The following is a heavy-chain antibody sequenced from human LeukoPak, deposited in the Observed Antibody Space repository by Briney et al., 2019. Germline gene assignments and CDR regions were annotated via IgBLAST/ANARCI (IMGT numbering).Heavy chain of an antibody. Sequence: ASVKVSCKASGYTFASYYMHWVRQAPGQGLEWMGIINPSGGSTSYAQKFQGRVTMTRDTSTSTVYMELSSLRSEDTAVYYCARGRSGYCSGGSCYGGAVYWGQGTLVTVSS. D-gene: IGHD2-15*01. CDR1: GYTFASYY. CDR2: INPSGGST. CDR3: ARGRSGYCSGGSCYGGAVY. J-gene: IGHJ4*02. V-gene: IGHV1-46*01.